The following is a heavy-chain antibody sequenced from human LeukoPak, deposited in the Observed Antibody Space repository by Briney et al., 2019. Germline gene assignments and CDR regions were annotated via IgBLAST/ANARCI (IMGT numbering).Heavy chain of an antibody. V-gene: IGHV3-21*06. J-gene: IGHJ4*02. Sequence: GGSLRLSCAASGFTFSTYSMNWARQAPGKGLEWVSSISRSSSSIYYTDSVKGRFTISRDNAKSSLYLQMNSLRAEDTAVYYCARGKIFGVVTPTADYWGQGTLVTVSS. CDR2: ISRSSSSI. CDR3: ARGKIFGVVTPTADY. CDR1: GFTFSTYS. D-gene: IGHD3-3*01.